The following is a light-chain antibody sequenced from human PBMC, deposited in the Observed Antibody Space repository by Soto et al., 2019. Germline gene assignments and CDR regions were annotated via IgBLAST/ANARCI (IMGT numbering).Light chain of an antibody. CDR3: QQTNTFPLS. CDR1: QGIRPL. Sequence: EIQMNQSSSFVSASVGDRVNITFRASQGIRPLLAWYQQKPGKAPNLLIYAASNLQNGVPSRFSGSGSGTDFTLTISSLQPEDFATYYCQQTNTFPLSFGPGTKVDVK. CDR2: AAS. V-gene: IGKV1-12*01. J-gene: IGKJ3*01.